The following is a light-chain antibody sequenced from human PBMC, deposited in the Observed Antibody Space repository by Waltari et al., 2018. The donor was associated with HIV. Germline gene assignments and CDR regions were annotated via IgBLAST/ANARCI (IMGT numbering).Light chain of an antibody. CDR3: QQRSTWPPG. CDR1: QSISSY. J-gene: IGKJ1*01. Sequence: EIVLTHSPVTPSLSPGERATLSCRASQSISSYLAWYQQKPGQPPRLLIYDASNRATGIPARFTGSGSGTDFTLTISSLEPEDFAVYYCQQRSTWPPGFGQGTKVEIK. V-gene: IGKV3-11*01. CDR2: DAS.